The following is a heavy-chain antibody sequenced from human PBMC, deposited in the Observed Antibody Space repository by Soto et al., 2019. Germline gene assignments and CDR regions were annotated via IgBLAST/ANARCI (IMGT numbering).Heavy chain of an antibody. D-gene: IGHD2-2*01. Sequence: PSETLSLTCAVYGGSFSGYYWSWIRQPPGKGLEWIGEINHSGSTNYNPSLKSRVTISVDTSKNQFSLKLSSVTAADTAVYYCARTSPIVVVPAAKNWFDPWGQGTLVTVS. CDR3: ARTSPIVVVPAAKNWFDP. V-gene: IGHV4-34*01. CDR2: INHSGST. CDR1: GGSFSGYY. J-gene: IGHJ5*02.